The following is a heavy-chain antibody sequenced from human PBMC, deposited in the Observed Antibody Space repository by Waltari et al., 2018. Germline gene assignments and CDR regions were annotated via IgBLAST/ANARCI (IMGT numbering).Heavy chain of an antibody. Sequence: KWLELDGRIKSKTDVGTTDNAAPRKGRFTISMDESKNTLYLQMSSLKAGDTAVYYCTTLRGGVADSSSPAVRYFDYWGQGTLVTVSS. D-gene: IGHD6-19*01. CDR3: TTLRGGVADSSSPAVRYFDY. V-gene: IGHV3-15*01. CDR2: IKSKTDVGTT. J-gene: IGHJ4*02.